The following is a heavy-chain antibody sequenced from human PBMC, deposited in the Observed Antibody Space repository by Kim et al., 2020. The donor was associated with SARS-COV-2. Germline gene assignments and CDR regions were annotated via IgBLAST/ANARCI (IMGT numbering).Heavy chain of an antibody. CDR2: IYYSGST. CDR3: ARDFPYRGYFDL. J-gene: IGHJ2*01. Sequence: SETLSLTCTVSGGSISSGGYYWSWIRQHPGKGLEWIGYIYYSGSTYYNPSLKSRVTISVDTSKNQFSLKLSSVTAADTAVYYCARDFPYRGYFDLWGRGTMVTVSS. V-gene: IGHV4-31*03. CDR1: GGSISSGGYY.